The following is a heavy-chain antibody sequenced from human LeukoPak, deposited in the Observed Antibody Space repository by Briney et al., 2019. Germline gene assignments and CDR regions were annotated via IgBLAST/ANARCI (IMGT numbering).Heavy chain of an antibody. CDR1: GFTFSSYW. Sequence: PGGSLRLSCAASGFTFSSYWMHWVRQAPGKGLEWVANIKQDGSEKNYVDSVKGRFTISRDNSKNTLYLQMNSLRAEDTAVYYCAKDGSGYYYWDDAFDIWGQGTMVTVSS. CDR2: IKQDGSEK. D-gene: IGHD3-22*01. V-gene: IGHV3-7*01. CDR3: AKDGSGYYYWDDAFDI. J-gene: IGHJ3*02.